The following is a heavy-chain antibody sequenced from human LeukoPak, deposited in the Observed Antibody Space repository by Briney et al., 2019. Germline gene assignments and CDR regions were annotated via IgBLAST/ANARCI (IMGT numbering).Heavy chain of an antibody. Sequence: TLSLTCTVSGGSISSYYWSWIRQPPGKALEWLARIDWDDDKFYSTSLKTRLTISKDTSKNQVVLTMTNMDPVDTATYYCARTHLATADYFDYWGQGTLVTVSS. V-gene: IGHV2-70*16. J-gene: IGHJ4*02. CDR1: GGSISSYYW. CDR3: ARTHLATADYFDY. D-gene: IGHD6-13*01. CDR2: IDWDDDK.